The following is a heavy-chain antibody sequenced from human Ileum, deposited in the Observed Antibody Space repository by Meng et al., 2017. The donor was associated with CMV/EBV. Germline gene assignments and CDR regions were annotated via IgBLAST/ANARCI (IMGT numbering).Heavy chain of an antibody. CDR1: GVSIGSYY. V-gene: IGHV4-59*03. Sequence: SETLSLTCTASGVSIGSYYWSWIRQPPGKELEWIGFIFYTGSTNYNPSLKSRVAISIDTSKNQFSLNLTSVTAADTAVYYCARIGIYSVFDPWGQGTQVTVSS. J-gene: IGHJ5*02. CDR3: ARIGIYSVFDP. D-gene: IGHD1-14*01. CDR2: IFYTGST.